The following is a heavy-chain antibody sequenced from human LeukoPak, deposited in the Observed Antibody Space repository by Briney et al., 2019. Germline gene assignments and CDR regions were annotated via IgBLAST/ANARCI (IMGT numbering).Heavy chain of an antibody. Sequence: GGSLRLSCAASGFTFDDYGMSWVRQAPGKGLEWVSGINWNGGSTGYADSVKGRFTISRDNAKNSLYLQMNSLRAEDTAVYYCAKDPPRFPPMFDPWGQGTLVTVSS. CDR1: GFTFDDYG. V-gene: IGHV3-20*04. CDR3: AKDPPRFPPMFDP. D-gene: IGHD3-16*01. J-gene: IGHJ5*02. CDR2: INWNGGST.